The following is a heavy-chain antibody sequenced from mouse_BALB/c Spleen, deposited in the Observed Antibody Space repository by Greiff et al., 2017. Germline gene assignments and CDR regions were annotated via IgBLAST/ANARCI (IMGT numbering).Heavy chain of an antibody. Sequence: VQLKESGPGLVKPSQSLSLTCSVTGYSITSGYYWNWIRQFPGNKLEWMGYISYDGSNNYNPSLKNRISITRDTSKNQFFLKLNSVTTEDTATYYCARGAYYRYDYAMDYWGQGTSVTVSS. D-gene: IGHD2-14*01. V-gene: IGHV3-6*02. CDR1: GYSITSGYY. J-gene: IGHJ4*01. CDR2: ISYDGSN. CDR3: ARGAYYRYDYAMDY.